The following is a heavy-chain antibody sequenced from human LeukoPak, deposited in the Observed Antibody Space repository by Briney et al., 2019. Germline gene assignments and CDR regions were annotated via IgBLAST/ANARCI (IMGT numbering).Heavy chain of an antibody. J-gene: IGHJ3*02. Sequence: PGGSLRLSCAASGFTFDDYAMHWVRQAPGKGLEWVSGISWNSGSIGYADSVKGRFTISRDNAKNSLYLQMNSLRAEDMALYYCAKAPGYEPMYAFDIWGQGTMVTVSS. CDR2: ISWNSGSI. V-gene: IGHV3-9*03. CDR1: GFTFDDYA. CDR3: AKAPGYEPMYAFDI. D-gene: IGHD5-12*01.